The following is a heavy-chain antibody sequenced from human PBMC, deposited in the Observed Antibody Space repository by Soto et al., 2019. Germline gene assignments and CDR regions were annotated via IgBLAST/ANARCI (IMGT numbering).Heavy chain of an antibody. Sequence: PSETMSLTCAVSGSTISSAYYWGWIRQSPGKGLEWIGSIYHSGSIYHSGSTHYNPSLESRVTISVETSKNQFSLRLTSVTAADTAVYYCARNRTGALFDYWGQGAMVTVYS. CDR2: IYHSGST. J-gene: IGHJ4*02. D-gene: IGHD1-1*01. CDR3: ARNRTGALFDY. V-gene: IGHV4-38-2*01. CDR1: GSTISSAYY.